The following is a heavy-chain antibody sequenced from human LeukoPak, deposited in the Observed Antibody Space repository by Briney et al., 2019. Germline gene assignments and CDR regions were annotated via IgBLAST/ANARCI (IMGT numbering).Heavy chain of an antibody. V-gene: IGHV3-74*01. CDR1: GFTFSNYW. D-gene: IGHD3-22*01. Sequence: GGSLRLSCAASGFTFSNYWMHWVRQAPGKGLVWVSRINSDGINTSYADSVKGRFTISRDNAKNTLNLQMNSLRAEDTAVYYCARNLGQYYDTSDNWFDPWGQGTLVTVSS. CDR2: INSDGINT. CDR3: ARNLGQYYDTSDNWFDP. J-gene: IGHJ5*02.